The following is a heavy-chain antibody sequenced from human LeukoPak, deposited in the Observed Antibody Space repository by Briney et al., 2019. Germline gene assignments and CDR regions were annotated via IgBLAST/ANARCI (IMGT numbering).Heavy chain of an antibody. CDR3: AKVPARLVGATSYFDY. Sequence: GGSLRLSCAASGFTFSSYAMSWVRQAPGKGLGWVSAISGSGGSTYYADSVKGRFTISRDNSKNTLYLQMNSLRAEDTAVYYCAKVPARLVGATSYFDYWGQGTLVTVSS. CDR1: GFTFSSYA. J-gene: IGHJ4*02. CDR2: ISGSGGST. V-gene: IGHV3-23*01. D-gene: IGHD1-26*01.